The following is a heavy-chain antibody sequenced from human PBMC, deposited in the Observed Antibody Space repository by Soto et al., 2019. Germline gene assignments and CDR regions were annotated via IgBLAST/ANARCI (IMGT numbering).Heavy chain of an antibody. CDR1: GGSISSGDYY. Sequence: QVQLQESGPGLVKPSQTLSLTCTVSGGSISSGDYYWSWIRQPPGKGLEWIGYIYYSGSTYYNPSLQSRVTISVDTSKNQFSLKLSSVTAADTAVYYCAGTYYYDSSGYYYVDYWGQGTLVTVSS. J-gene: IGHJ4*02. D-gene: IGHD3-22*01. CDR2: IYYSGST. V-gene: IGHV4-30-4*01. CDR3: AGTYYYDSSGYYYVDY.